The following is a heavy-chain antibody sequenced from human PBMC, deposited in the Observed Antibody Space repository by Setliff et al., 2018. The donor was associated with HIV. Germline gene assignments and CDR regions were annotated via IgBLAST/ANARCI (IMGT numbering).Heavy chain of an antibody. CDR2: FDPQDGET. CDR1: GFTLSEVS. CDR3: ARGEPPTD. Sequence: ASVKVSCKVFGFTLSEVSIHWVRQAPGKGLEWMGYFDPQDGETVYAQKFRGRVTMTEDTSTDTVNMELTSLRSEDTAVYFCARGEPPTDWGQGTLVTVSS. J-gene: IGHJ1*01. V-gene: IGHV1-24*01.